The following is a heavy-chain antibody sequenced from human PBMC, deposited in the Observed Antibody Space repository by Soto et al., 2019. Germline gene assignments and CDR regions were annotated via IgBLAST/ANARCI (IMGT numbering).Heavy chain of an antibody. CDR3: AKTRGAMIYAISVYGMDV. D-gene: IGHD2-8*01. J-gene: IGHJ6*02. CDR1: GFSFSSFA. CDR2: ISGSADST. V-gene: IGHV3-23*01. Sequence: GSLRLSCAASGFSFSSFAMNWVRQAPGKGLEWVSIISGSADSTFYADYVKGRFTISRDNSKSTLYLQINSLRAEDTAVYYCAKTRGAMIYAISVYGMDVWGQGTTVTVSS.